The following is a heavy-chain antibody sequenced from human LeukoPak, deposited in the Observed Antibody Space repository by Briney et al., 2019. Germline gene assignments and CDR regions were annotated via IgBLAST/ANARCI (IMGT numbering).Heavy chain of an antibody. CDR3: ARSKDLFYYDSSGVIGDLFDY. Sequence: SETLSLTCTVSGGSISSSSYYWGWIRQPPGKGLEWIGSIYYSGSTYYNPSLKSRVTISVDTSKNQFSLKLSSVTAADTAVYYCARSKDLFYYDSSGVIGDLFDYWGQGTLVTVSS. V-gene: IGHV4-39*01. D-gene: IGHD3-22*01. CDR1: GGSISSSSYY. J-gene: IGHJ4*02. CDR2: IYYSGST.